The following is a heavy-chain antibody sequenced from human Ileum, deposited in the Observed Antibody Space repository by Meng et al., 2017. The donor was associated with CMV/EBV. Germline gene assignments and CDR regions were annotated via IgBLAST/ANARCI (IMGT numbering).Heavy chain of an antibody. D-gene: IGHD4-11*01. CDR2: IYYSGST. Sequence: GSLRLSCTVSGGSISSSSYYWGWIRQPPGKGLEWIGSIYYSGSTYYNPSLKSRVTISVDTSKNQFSLKLSSVTAADTAVYYCARDGEAGVYSNYVSAGFVLAYYYYYGMDVWGQGTTVTVSS. V-gene: IGHV4-39*07. J-gene: IGHJ6*02. CDR3: ARDGEAGVYSNYVSAGFVLAYYYYYGMDV. CDR1: GGSISSSSYY.